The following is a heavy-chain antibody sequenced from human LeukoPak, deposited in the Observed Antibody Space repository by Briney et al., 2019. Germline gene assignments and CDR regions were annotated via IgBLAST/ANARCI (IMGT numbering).Heavy chain of an antibody. D-gene: IGHD1-26*01. CDR2: ISSSGGTI. J-gene: IGHJ5*02. CDR1: GFTFSSYE. V-gene: IGHV3-48*03. CDR3: ARDNSVGDTAWWFDP. Sequence: GGPLRLSCAASGFTFSSYEMNWVRQAPGKGLEWVSYISSSGGTIYYADSVKGRFTISRDNAKNSLYLQMNSLRAEDTAVYYCARDNSVGDTAWWFDPWGQGTLVTVSS.